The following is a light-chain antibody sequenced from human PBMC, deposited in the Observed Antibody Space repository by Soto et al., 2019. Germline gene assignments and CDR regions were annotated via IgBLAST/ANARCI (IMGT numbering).Light chain of an antibody. CDR1: QTISSW. V-gene: IGKV1-5*03. CDR3: QHYNSYSEA. Sequence: SQIIESPSTMYGSVVDRVTITCRASQTISSWLAWYQQKPGKAPKLLIYKASTLKSGVPSRFSGSGSGTEFTLTISSLQPDDFATYYCQHYNSYSEAFGQGTKVDIK. J-gene: IGKJ1*01. CDR2: KAS.